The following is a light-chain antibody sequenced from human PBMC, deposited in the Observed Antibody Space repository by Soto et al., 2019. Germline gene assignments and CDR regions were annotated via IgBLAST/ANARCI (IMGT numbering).Light chain of an antibody. J-gene: IGKJ2*01. Sequence: DIQMTQSPSSLSASVGDKVTITCQADEDITNYLNWYQQKPGKAPKLLIYDASNLETGVPSRFSGSGSGTEFTLTISSLQPEDFATYYCQQSYSTPYTFGQGTKLEIK. CDR3: QQSYSTPYT. CDR1: EDITNY. CDR2: DAS. V-gene: IGKV1-39*01.